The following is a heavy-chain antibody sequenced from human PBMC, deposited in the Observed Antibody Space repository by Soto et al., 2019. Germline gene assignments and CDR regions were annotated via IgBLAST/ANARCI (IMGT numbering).Heavy chain of an antibody. CDR3: AREEVPQWFTKGYYGMDV. V-gene: IGHV4-34*01. CDR2: IKHSGGT. Sequence: QVQLQQWGAGLLKPSETLSLTCGVYGGSFSGFYWSWIRQPPGKGLEWIGQIKHSGGTTYNPSLKCRVAISIDASKPQFSLKLASVPAADTAVYFCAREEVPQWFTKGYYGMDVWGQGTTVTVSS. D-gene: IGHD2-8*01. J-gene: IGHJ6*02. CDR1: GGSFSGFY.